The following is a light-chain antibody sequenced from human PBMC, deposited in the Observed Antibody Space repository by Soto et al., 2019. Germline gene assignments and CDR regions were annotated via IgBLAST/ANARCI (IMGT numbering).Light chain of an antibody. CDR1: ESVNRY. V-gene: IGKV3-11*01. J-gene: IGKJ5*01. Sequence: EIVLTQSPATLSLSPGERATLSCRASESVNRYLAWYKQKPGQAPRLLIYDASNRATGIPARFSGSGSGTDFTLTISSLEPEDFAVYYCQQRSNWPPITFGQGTRLEI. CDR3: QQRSNWPPIT. CDR2: DAS.